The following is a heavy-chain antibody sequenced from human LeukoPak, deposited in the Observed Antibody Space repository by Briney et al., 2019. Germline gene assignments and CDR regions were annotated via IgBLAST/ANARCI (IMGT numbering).Heavy chain of an antibody. D-gene: IGHD2-21*01. CDR2: SYSVGNS. CDR1: GGSISGFR. V-gene: IGHV4-59*01. CDR3: ARVDSCGGNYCIDY. Sequence: PSETLFLTCTVSGGSISGFRWTWIRQPPGKGLQWIGYSYSVGNSKQHPSLTRRVAISVDTSKKQFSLKLPSVTAANTAVYFCARVDSCGGNYCIDYWGQGTLVPVSS. J-gene: IGHJ4*02.